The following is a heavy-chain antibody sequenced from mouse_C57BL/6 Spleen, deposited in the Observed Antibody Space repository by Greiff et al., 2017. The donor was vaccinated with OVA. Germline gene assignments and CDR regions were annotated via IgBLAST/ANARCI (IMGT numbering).Heavy chain of an antibody. V-gene: IGHV3-6*01. Sequence: EVQRVESGPGLVKPSQSLSLTCSVTGYSITSGYYWNWIRQFPGNKLEWMGYISYDGSNNYNPSLKNRISITRDTSKNQFFLKLNSVTTEDTATYYCARGAYYYAMDYWGQGTSVTVSS. CDR1: GYSITSGYY. J-gene: IGHJ4*01. CDR3: ARGAYYYAMDY. CDR2: ISYDGSN.